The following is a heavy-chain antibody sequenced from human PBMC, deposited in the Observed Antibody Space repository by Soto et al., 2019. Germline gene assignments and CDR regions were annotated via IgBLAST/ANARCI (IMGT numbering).Heavy chain of an antibody. D-gene: IGHD3-3*01. V-gene: IGHV3-30-3*01. J-gene: IGHJ4*02. Sequence: QVQLVESGGGVVQPGRSLRLSCAAPGFTFSSYAMHWVRQAPGKGLEWVAVISYDGSNKYYADSVKGRFTISGDNSKNTLYLQMNSLRAEDTAVYYCARDKRDLRFLEWSYYFDYWGQGTLVTVSS. CDR2: ISYDGSNK. CDR3: ARDKRDLRFLEWSYYFDY. CDR1: GFTFSSYA.